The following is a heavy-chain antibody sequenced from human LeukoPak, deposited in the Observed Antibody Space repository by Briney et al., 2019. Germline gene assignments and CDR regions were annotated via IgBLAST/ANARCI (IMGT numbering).Heavy chain of an antibody. V-gene: IGHV3-23*01. CDR3: AKDRRVGASGDY. J-gene: IGHJ4*02. CDR1: GFTFSSYA. D-gene: IGHD1-26*01. Sequence: GGSLRLSCAASGFTFSSYAMRWVRPAPGKGLAWVSAISGSGGSTCYADSVKGRFTISRDNSKNTLYLQMNSLRAEDTAVYYCAKDRRVGASGDYWGQGTLVTVSS. CDR2: ISGSGGST.